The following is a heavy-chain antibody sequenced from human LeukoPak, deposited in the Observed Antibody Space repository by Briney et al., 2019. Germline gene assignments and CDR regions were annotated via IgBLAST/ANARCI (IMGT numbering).Heavy chain of an antibody. CDR2: IYYSGSA. CDR3: AREVVAAPGTVDY. V-gene: IGHV4-59*01. Sequence: SETLSLTCTVSGDSISGFHWSWIRQPPGKGLEWIGYIYYSGSANYNPSLKSRVTISVDTSKNQFSLKLTSVTAADTAVYYCAREVVAAPGTVDYWGQGTLVTVSS. CDR1: GDSISGFH. D-gene: IGHD6-13*01. J-gene: IGHJ4*02.